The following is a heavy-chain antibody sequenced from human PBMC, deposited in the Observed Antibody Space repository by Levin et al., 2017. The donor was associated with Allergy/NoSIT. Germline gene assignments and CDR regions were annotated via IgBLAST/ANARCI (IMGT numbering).Heavy chain of an antibody. CDR1: GGSISSSY. Sequence: SQTLSLTCTVSGGSISSSYWSWIRQPAGKGLEWIGRIYTSGSTNYNPSLKSRVTMSVDTSKNQFSLKLSSVTAADTAVYYCARGVVITTSATLSFRHFYYWGQGTLVTVSS. CDR2: IYTSGST. CDR3: ARGVVITTSATLSFRHFYY. J-gene: IGHJ4*02. V-gene: IGHV4-4*07. D-gene: IGHD3-22*01.